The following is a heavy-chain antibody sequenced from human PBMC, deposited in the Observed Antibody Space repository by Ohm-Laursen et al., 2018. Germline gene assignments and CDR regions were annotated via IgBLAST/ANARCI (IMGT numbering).Heavy chain of an antibody. CDR3: ARDPDIVATPGDYYYGMDV. CDR2: ISSSSSTI. J-gene: IGHJ6*02. Sequence: SLRLSCAASGFTFSSYGMHWVRQAPGKGLEWVSYISSSSSTIYYADSVKGRFTISRDNAKNSLYLQMNSLRAEDTAVYYCARDPDIVATPGDYYYGMDVWGQGTTVTVSS. D-gene: IGHD5-12*01. V-gene: IGHV3-48*01. CDR1: GFTFSSYG.